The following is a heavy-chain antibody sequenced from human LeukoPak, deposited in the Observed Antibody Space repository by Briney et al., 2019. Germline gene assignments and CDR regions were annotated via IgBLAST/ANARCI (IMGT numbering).Heavy chain of an antibody. CDR3: AKAGTTGRHHWFDP. CDR1: GYSISNDYY. J-gene: IGHJ5*02. D-gene: IGHD1-1*01. Sequence: SETLTLTCVVSGYSISNDYYWGWIRQPPGKGLEWIGNIYHSGGSYYNPSLKSRVTILVDTSKNQFSLKLSSVTAADTAVYYCAKAGTTGRHHWFDPGGQGNLVTVSS. V-gene: IGHV4-38-2*01. CDR2: IYHSGGS.